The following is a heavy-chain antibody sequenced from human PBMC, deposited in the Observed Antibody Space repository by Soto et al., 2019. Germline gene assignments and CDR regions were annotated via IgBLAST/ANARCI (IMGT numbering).Heavy chain of an antibody. CDR2: ISSSSSTI. CDR3: ARDHPPYFGGDCYSDY. CDR1: GFTFSSYI. J-gene: IGHJ4*02. Sequence: GSLRLSCAASGFTFSSYIMNWVRQAPGKGMEWVSYISSSSSTIYYADSVKGRFTISRDNAKNSLYLQMNSLRDEDTAVYYCARDHPPYFGGDCYSDYWGQGT. D-gene: IGHD2-21*02. V-gene: IGHV3-48*02.